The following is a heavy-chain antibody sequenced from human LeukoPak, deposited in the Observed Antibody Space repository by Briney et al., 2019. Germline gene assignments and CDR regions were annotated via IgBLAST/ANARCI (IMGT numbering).Heavy chain of an antibody. CDR3: AKAVGYNTYWYFDL. D-gene: IGHD5-24*01. V-gene: IGHV3-23*01. CDR1: GFTFSNYA. J-gene: IGHJ2*01. Sequence: GGSLRLSCAASGFTFSNYAMNWVRQAPGKGLEWASALSGSGGTTNYANSVKGRFTISRSNSKHTLYLQMNNLSVDDTAVYYCAKAVGYNTYWYFDLWGRGTLVTVSS. CDR2: LSGSGGTT.